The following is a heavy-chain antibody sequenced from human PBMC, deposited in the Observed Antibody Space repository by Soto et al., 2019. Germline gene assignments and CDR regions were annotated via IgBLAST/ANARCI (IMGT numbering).Heavy chain of an antibody. D-gene: IGHD2-21*01. CDR1: GYTFTSYA. Sequence: QVQLVQSGAEVKKPGASVKVSCKASGYTFTSYAMHWVRQAPGQRLEWMGWINAGNGNTKYSQRFQGRVTITRDTSASTAYMELSSLRSEDTAVYYCARVPGYSIGDLWGRGTLVTVSS. J-gene: IGHJ2*01. V-gene: IGHV1-3*01. CDR2: INAGNGNT. CDR3: ARVPGYSIGDL.